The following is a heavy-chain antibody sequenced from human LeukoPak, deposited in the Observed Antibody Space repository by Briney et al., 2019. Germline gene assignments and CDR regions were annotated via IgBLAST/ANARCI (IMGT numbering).Heavy chain of an antibody. CDR1: GGSISSSNW. V-gene: IGHV4-4*02. Sequence: SGTLSLTCAVSGGSISSSNWWSWVRQPPGKGLEWIGEIYHSGSTNYNPSLKSRVTISVDKPKNQFSLKLSSVTAADTAVYYCATNPIGTGGMGFDYWGQGTLVTVSS. J-gene: IGHJ4*02. CDR3: ATNPIGTGGMGFDY. CDR2: IYHSGST. D-gene: IGHD3/OR15-3a*01.